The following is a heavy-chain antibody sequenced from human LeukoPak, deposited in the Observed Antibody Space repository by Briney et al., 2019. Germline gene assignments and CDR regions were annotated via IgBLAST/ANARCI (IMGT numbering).Heavy chain of an antibody. Sequence: SQTLCLTCAVSGGSISSSNCWSWVRQPPGKGLEWIGEIYHSGSTNYNPSLKSRVTISVDKSKSQFSLKLSSVTAADTAVYYCASVLYYYYGMDVWGQGTTVTVSS. CDR3: ASVLYYYYGMDV. CDR1: GGSISSSNC. CDR2: IYHSGST. V-gene: IGHV4-4*02. D-gene: IGHD2-8*01. J-gene: IGHJ6*02.